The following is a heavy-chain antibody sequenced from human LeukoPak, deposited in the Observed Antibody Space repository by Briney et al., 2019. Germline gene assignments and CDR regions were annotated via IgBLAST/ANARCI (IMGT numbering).Heavy chain of an antibody. CDR3: ARAPSTWDRLGIWYFDL. CDR1: GGSISSGGYS. J-gene: IGHJ2*01. V-gene: IGHV4-30-2*01. D-gene: IGHD7-27*01. Sequence: PSQTLSLTCAVSGGSISSGGYSWSWIRQPPGKGLERIGYIYHSGSTYYNPSLKSRVTISVDRSKNQFSLKLSSVTAADTAVYYCARAPSTWDRLGIWYFDLWGRGTLVTVSS. CDR2: IYHSGST.